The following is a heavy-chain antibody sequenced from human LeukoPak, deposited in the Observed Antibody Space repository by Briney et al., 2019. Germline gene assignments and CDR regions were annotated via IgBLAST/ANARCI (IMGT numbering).Heavy chain of an antibody. V-gene: IGHV3-23*01. Sequence: GGSLRLSCAASGFTLSNHAMNWVRQAPGKGLEWVSGISGSGGSSSYADSVKGRFTISRDNSKNTMHLQMNSLRAEDTAVYYCAKVGLEWQWLTHFDYWGQGTLVTVSS. CDR1: GFTLSNHA. J-gene: IGHJ4*02. D-gene: IGHD6-19*01. CDR2: ISGSGGSS. CDR3: AKVGLEWQWLTHFDY.